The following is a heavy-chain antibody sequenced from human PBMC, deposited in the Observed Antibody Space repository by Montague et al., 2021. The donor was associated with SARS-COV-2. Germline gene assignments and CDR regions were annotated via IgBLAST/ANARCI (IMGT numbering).Heavy chain of an antibody. CDR2: MYNSGST. V-gene: IGHV4-61*02. J-gene: IGHJ6*03. D-gene: IGHD3-3*01. CDR3: ARDALFRTHYDYWSGYPERSYSDV. CDR1: GGSISSGSYY. Sequence: TLSLTCTVSGGSISSGSYYWSWIRQPAGKGLEWIGRMYNSGSTNYNPSLKSRVTISVDTSKNQFSLKLSSVTAADTAVYYCARDALFRTHYDYWSGYPERSYSDVWSKGTPVTVSS.